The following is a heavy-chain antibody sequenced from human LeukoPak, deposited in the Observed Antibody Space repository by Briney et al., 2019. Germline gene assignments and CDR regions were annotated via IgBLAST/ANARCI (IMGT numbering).Heavy chain of an antibody. V-gene: IGHV1-8*01. CDR3: ASPGDYYYGMDV. J-gene: IGHJ6*02. CDR1: EYTFTSYD. Sequence: ASVKVSCKASEYTFTSYDINWVRQATGQGLEWMGWMNPNSGNTGYAQKFQGRVTMTRNTSISTAYMELSSLRSEDTAVYYCASPGDYYYGMDVWGQGTSVTVSS. CDR2: MNPNSGNT.